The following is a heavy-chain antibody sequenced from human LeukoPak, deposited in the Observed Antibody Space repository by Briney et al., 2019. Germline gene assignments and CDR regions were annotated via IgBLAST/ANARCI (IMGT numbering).Heavy chain of an antibody. J-gene: IGHJ4*02. Sequence: GRSLRLSCAASGFTFSSYAMHWVRQAPGEGLEWETVISYDGSNKYYADSVKGRFTISRDNSKNTLYLQMNSLRAEDTAIYYCARDHIRRYYFDYWGQGTLVTVSS. CDR2: ISYDGSNK. D-gene: IGHD2-21*01. V-gene: IGHV3-30-3*01. CDR3: ARDHIRRYYFDY. CDR1: GFTFSSYA.